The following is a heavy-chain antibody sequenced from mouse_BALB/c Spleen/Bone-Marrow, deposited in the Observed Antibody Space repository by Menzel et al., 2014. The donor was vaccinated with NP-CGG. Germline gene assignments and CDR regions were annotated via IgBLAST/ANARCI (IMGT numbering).Heavy chain of an antibody. J-gene: IGHJ2*01. D-gene: IGHD1-1*01. Sequence: EVKLQESGPDLVKPSQSLSFTCTVTGYSITSGYNRHWIRQFPGNKLEWMGYIHYSGSTNYNPSLKSRISITRDTSKNQFFLHLDSVTTEDTATYYCARGGYYGSTYFDYWGQGTTLTVSS. V-gene: IGHV3-1*02. CDR2: IHYSGST. CDR3: ARGGYYGSTYFDY. CDR1: GYSITSGYN.